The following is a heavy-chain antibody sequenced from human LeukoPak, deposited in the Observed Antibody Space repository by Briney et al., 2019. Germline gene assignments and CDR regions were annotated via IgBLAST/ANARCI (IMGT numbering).Heavy chain of an antibody. Sequence: SDTLSLTCTVSGYSISSGYYWGWLRQPPGKGLEWIGTIYHSENTYYNPSLGSRVIIFVDTSKNQFSLKLSSVTAAETAVYYGERGKRWELLAYWGQGTLVTVSS. CDR1: GYSISSGYY. V-gene: IGHV4-38-2*02. CDR2: IYHSENT. D-gene: IGHD1-26*01. J-gene: IGHJ4*02. CDR3: ERGKRWELLAY.